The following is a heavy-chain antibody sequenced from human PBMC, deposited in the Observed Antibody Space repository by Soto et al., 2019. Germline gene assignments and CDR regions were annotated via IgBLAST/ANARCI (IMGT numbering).Heavy chain of an antibody. D-gene: IGHD1-26*01. CDR2: ISAYNGNT. CDR3: ARTEGGVVGATTVDY. CDR1: GYTFTSYG. V-gene: IGHV1-18*01. J-gene: IGHJ4*02. Sequence: ASVKVSCKASGYTFTSYGISWVRQAPGQGLEWMGWISAYNGNTNYAQKLQGRVTMTTDTSTSTAYMELRSLRSDDTAVYYCARTEGGVVGATTVDYWGQGTLVTVSS.